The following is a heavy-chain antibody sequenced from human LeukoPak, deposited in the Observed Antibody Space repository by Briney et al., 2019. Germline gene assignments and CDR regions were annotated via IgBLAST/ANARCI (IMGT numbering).Heavy chain of an antibody. CDR1: GFTFSVYS. CDR2: ISSSSGTI. V-gene: IGHV3-48*04. D-gene: IGHD2-2*01. J-gene: IGHJ6*03. CDR3: AREFEVPAAAPDYYYYYYIDV. Sequence: GGSLRLSCAASGFTFSVYSMNWVCQAPGKGLEWVSYISSSSGTIYYADSVKGRVTISRDNVENSLHLQMNSLRVEDTAVYYCAREFEVPAAAPDYYYYYYIDVWGKGTTVTVSS.